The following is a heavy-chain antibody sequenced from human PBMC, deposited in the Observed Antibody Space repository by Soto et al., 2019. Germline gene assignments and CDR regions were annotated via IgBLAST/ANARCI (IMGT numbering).Heavy chain of an antibody. J-gene: IGHJ4*03. CDR3: AGKPNALYYFDF. CDR1: GGSISSHDYY. CDR2: IHNSGIP. D-gene: IGHD2-8*01. Sequence: SETLSLTCTASGGSISSHDYYWSWIRQHPAKGLEWIGYIHNSGIPYYSPSLKSRVTISVDTSQNQVSLELRSVTAADTAVYYCAGKPNALYYFDFWGQGTTVT. V-gene: IGHV4-31*03.